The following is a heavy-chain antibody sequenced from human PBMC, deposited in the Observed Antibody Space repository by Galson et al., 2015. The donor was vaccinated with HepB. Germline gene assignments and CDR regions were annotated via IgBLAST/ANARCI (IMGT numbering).Heavy chain of an antibody. J-gene: IGHJ6*02. V-gene: IGHV5-10-1*01. CDR3: TRQGYCSSTSCYEGGDFDYYYYGMDV. D-gene: IGHD2-2*01. CDR1: GYSFTSYW. Sequence: QSGAEVKKPGESLRISCKGSGYSFTSYWISWVRQMPGKGLEWMGRIDPSDSYTNYSPSFQGHVTISADKSISTAYLQWSSLKASDTAMYYCTRQGYCSSTSCYEGGDFDYYYYGMDVWGQGTTVTVSS. CDR2: IDPSDSYT.